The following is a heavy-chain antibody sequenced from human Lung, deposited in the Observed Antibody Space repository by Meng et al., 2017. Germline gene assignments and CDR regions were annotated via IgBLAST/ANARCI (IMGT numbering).Heavy chain of an antibody. CDR3: ARVVGDCASCYKGWFDP. D-gene: IGHD2-2*02. CDR1: GASISSAVF. Sequence: QVQLQESGPRLVRPSQTLSLTCTVSGASISSAVFWFWIRQPQGKDLEWIGYISYSGATHYNPSLKSRLTISVDTAKNQFSLSLSSVTAADTAVYYCARVVGDCASCYKGWFDPWGQGTLVTVSS. V-gene: IGHV4-30-4*01. J-gene: IGHJ5*02. CDR2: ISYSGAT.